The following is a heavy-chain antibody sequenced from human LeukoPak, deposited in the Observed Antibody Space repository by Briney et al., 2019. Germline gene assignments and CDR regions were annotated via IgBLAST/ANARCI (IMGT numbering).Heavy chain of an antibody. J-gene: IGHJ4*02. Sequence: TGRSLRLSCAASGFTFSSYGMHWVRQAPGKGLEWVAVIWYDGSNKYYADSVKGRFTISRDNSKNTLYLQMNSLRAEDTAVYYCAREPYYDFWGGRENYPDYWGQGTLVTVSS. V-gene: IGHV3-33*01. D-gene: IGHD3-3*01. CDR3: AREPYYDFWGGRENYPDY. CDR2: IWYDGSNK. CDR1: GFTFSSYG.